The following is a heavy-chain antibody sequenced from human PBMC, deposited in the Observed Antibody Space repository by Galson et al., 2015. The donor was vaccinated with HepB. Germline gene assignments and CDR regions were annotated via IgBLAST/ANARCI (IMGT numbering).Heavy chain of an antibody. V-gene: IGHV7-4-1*02. J-gene: IGHJ5*02. CDR3: ARTPSYGSGSFSNAWFDP. D-gene: IGHD3-10*01. CDR1: GYIFSDFA. CDR2: INTKTGSP. Sequence: SVKVSCKASGYIFSDFAMNWVRQAARQGLEWMGWINTKTGSPTYAQGFTGRFAFSLDTSVNTAYLQISSLKTEDTAVYYCARTPSYGSGSFSNAWFDPWGRGTLVTVSS.